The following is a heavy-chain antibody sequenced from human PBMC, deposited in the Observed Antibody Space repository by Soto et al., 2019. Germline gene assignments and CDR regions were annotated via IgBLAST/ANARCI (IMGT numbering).Heavy chain of an antibody. CDR3: ARDPLLYDSDWYPNWFGP. D-gene: IGHD6-19*01. CDR2: ITGYGATT. CDR1: GFIFNNYA. V-gene: IGHV3-23*01. Sequence: GGSLRRSCSASGFIFNNYAMSWVRQAPGKGLEWVSGITGYGATTYYAESVKGRFTISRDNSKNTLYLQMSTLTAEDTAVYYCARDPLLYDSDWYPNWFGPWGQGTLVTVSS. J-gene: IGHJ5*02.